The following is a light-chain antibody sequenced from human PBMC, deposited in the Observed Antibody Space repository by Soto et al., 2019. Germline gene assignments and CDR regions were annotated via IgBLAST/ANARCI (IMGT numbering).Light chain of an antibody. Sequence: EIVMTQSPATLSVSPGERATLSCRASQSVSSNLAWYQHRPGQAPRLLITGASTRATGIPGRCSGSGSGTEFTLTISSLQSEDIAVYFCLQYNNWPPETWTFGPGTKVEIK. CDR1: QSVSSN. CDR3: LQYNNWPPETWT. CDR2: GAS. J-gene: IGKJ1*01. V-gene: IGKV3-15*01.